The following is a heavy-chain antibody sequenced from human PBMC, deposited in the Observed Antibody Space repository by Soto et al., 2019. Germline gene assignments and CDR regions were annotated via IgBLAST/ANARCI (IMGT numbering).Heavy chain of an antibody. CDR2: ISGSGDTT. V-gene: IGHV3-23*01. CDR3: ARAYYYDSSSYLNWFDP. J-gene: IGHJ5*02. CDR1: GFTFSTYA. Sequence: GGSLRLSCAASGFTFSTYAMSWVRQAPGKGLEWVSAISGSGDTTYYANSVKGRFTISRDNSKNTLYLQMNSLRAEDTAVYYCARAYYYDSSSYLNWFDPWGQGTLVTVSS. D-gene: IGHD3-22*01.